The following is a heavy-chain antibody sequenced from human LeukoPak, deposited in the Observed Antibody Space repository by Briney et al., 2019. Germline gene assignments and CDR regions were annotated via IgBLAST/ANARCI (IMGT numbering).Heavy chain of an antibody. Sequence: SETLSLTCTVSGVSISSSNSYWGWIRQPPGKGLEWIGSIYYSGNTYYNASLKSQVSISIDTSKNQFSLRLTSVTAADTAVYYCARDGQLIPHDAFDIWGQGTMVTVSS. V-gene: IGHV4-39*02. CDR1: GVSISSSNSY. J-gene: IGHJ3*02. D-gene: IGHD2-8*01. CDR2: IYYSGNT. CDR3: ARDGQLIPHDAFDI.